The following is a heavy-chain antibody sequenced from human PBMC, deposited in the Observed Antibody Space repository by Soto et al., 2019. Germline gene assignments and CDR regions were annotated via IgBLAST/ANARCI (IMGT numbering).Heavy chain of an antibody. CDR2: MSESGSTM. Sequence: GSLRLSCVASGFTFSRYEMNWVRQAPGKGLEWLSYMSESGSTMYYADSVKGRLTISRDNAKNLLYLHMKSLRAEDTAVYYCARARIRGGYYYGMDVWGQGTTVTVSS. CDR1: GFTFSRYE. CDR3: ARARIRGGYYYGMDV. J-gene: IGHJ6*02. V-gene: IGHV3-48*03.